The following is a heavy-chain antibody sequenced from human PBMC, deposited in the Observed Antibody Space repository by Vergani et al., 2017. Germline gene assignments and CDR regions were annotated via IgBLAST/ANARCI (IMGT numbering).Heavy chain of an antibody. CDR3: ARDHRDYNNYPGTFDI. J-gene: IGHJ3*02. D-gene: IGHD5-24*01. CDR2: IRGSGGST. Sequence: EVQLLESGGGLVQPGGSLRLSCAASGFTFSSYAMSWVRQAPGKGLEWVSGIRGSGGSTYYADSVKGRFTISRDNSKSSLFLQMDSLRAEDTAVYYCARDHRDYNNYPGTFDIWGQGSMVTVSS. CDR1: GFTFSSYA. V-gene: IGHV3-23*01.